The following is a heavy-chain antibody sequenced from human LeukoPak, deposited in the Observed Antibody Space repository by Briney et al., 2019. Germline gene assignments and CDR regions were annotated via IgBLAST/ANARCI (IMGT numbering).Heavy chain of an antibody. V-gene: IGHV3-30*02. J-gene: IGHJ4*02. D-gene: IGHD3-3*01. CDR3: AKGYTIFQPYYFDY. CDR1: GFTFSSYG. CDR2: IRYDGSNK. Sequence: GGSLRLSCAASGFTFSSYGMHWVRQAPGKGLEWVAFIRYDGSNKYYADSVKGRFTISRDNSKNTLYLQMNSLRAEDTALCYCAKGYTIFQPYYFDYWGQGTLVTVSS.